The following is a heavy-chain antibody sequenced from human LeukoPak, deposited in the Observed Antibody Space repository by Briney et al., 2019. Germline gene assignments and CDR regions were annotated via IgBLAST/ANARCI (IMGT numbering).Heavy chain of an antibody. V-gene: IGHV3-11*01. Sequence: PGGSLRLSCAASGFTFSDYYMSWIRQAPGKGLEWVSYISSSGSTMYYADSVKGRFTISRDNAKNSLYLQMNSLRAEDTAVYYCARRPLIVVVTAPDYWGQGTLVTVSS. CDR1: GFTFSDYY. J-gene: IGHJ4*02. CDR3: ARRPLIVVVTAPDY. D-gene: IGHD2-21*02. CDR2: ISSSGSTM.